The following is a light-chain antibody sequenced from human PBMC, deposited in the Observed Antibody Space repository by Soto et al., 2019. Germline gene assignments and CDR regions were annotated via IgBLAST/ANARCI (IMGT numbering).Light chain of an antibody. J-gene: IGKJ3*01. Sequence: EIVMTQSPATLAVSPGDTATLSCRASQSLGDNLAWYQQKPGQAPRLLIFRASSRAKGVPARFSASGSGTEFTLTISGLQSEDFAVYYCHQYYSYPGTFGPGTKVDIK. V-gene: IGKV3-15*01. CDR2: RAS. CDR3: HQYYSYPGT. CDR1: QSLGDN.